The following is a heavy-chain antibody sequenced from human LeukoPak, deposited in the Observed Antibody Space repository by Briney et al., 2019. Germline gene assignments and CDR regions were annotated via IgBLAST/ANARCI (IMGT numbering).Heavy chain of an antibody. D-gene: IGHD6-6*01. CDR2: INPNSGGT. V-gene: IGHV1-2*04. CDR3: ARDSGIAARPRYYFDY. Sequence: ASVKVSCKASGYTFTGYYMHWVRQAPGQGLEWMGWINPNSGGTNYAQKFQGWVTMTRDTSISTAYMELSRLRSDDTAVYYCARDSGIAARPRYYFDYWGQGTLVTVSS. CDR1: GYTFTGYY. J-gene: IGHJ4*02.